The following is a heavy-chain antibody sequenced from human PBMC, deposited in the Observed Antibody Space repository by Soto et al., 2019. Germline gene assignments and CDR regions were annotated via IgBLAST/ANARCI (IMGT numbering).Heavy chain of an antibody. CDR2: ISSSSSYI. V-gene: IGHV3-21*01. CDR1: GFTFSSYS. D-gene: IGHD5-18*01. CDR3: ARDLGTAMTSIYYYYGMDV. J-gene: IGHJ6*02. Sequence: PGGSLRLSCAASGFTFSSYSMNWVRQAPGKGLEWVSSISSSSSYIYYADSVKGRFTISRDNAKNSLYLQMNSLRAEDTAVYYCARDLGTAMTSIYYYYGMDVWGQGTTVTVSS.